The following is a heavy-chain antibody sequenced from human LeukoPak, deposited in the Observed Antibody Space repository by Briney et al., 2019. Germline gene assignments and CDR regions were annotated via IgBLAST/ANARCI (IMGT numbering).Heavy chain of an antibody. D-gene: IGHD6-6*01. J-gene: IGHJ4*02. Sequence: SETLSLTCTVSGGSISSYYWSWIRQPPGKGLEWIGYIYYSGSTNYNPSLKSRVTISVDTSKNQFSLKLSSVTAADTAVYSCAGSSSSQIDYWGQGTLVTVSS. CDR2: IYYSGST. CDR3: AGSSSSQIDY. CDR1: GGSISSYY. V-gene: IGHV4-59*01.